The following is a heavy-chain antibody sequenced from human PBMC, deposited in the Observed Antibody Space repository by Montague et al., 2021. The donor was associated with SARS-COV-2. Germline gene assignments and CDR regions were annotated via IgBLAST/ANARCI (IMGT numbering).Heavy chain of an antibody. Sequence: SETLSLTCTVSGGSISSSSYYWGWIRRPPGKGLEWIGSIYYSGSTYYNPSLKSRVTISVGTSKNQFSLKLSSVTAADTAVYYCAKLLWFRGGFDYWGQGTLVTVSS. CDR2: IYYSGST. CDR3: AKLLWFRGGFDY. CDR1: GGSISSSSYY. D-gene: IGHD3-10*01. J-gene: IGHJ4*02. V-gene: IGHV4-39*07.